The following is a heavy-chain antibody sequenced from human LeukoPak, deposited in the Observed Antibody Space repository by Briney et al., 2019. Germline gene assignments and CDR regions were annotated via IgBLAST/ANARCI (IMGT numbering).Heavy chain of an antibody. CDR3: ASSSSWDASDI. Sequence: GRSLRLSCAASGFTFSSYAMHWVRQAPGKGLEWVAVISYDGSNKYYADSVKGRFTISRDNSKNTLYLQMNSLRAEDTAVYYCASSSSWDASDIWGQGTMVTVSS. V-gene: IGHV3-30*04. CDR2: ISYDGSNK. CDR1: GFTFSSYA. D-gene: IGHD6-13*01. J-gene: IGHJ3*02.